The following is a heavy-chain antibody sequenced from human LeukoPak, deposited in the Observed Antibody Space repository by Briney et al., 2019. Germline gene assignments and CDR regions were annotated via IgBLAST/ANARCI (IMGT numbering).Heavy chain of an antibody. Sequence: QTGGSLRLSCAVSGFTFSSYWMSWVRQAPGKGLEWVANIKQDGSEKYYVDSVKGRFTISRDNAKNSLYLQMNSLRAEDTAVYYCARGRVWFDPWGQGTLVTVSS. J-gene: IGHJ5*02. CDR1: GFTFSSYW. CDR3: ARGRVWFDP. CDR2: IKQDGSEK. V-gene: IGHV3-7*01.